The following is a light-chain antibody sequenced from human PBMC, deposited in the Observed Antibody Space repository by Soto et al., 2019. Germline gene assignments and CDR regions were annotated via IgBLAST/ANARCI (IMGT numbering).Light chain of an antibody. CDR2: AAS. Sequence: IQMTQSPSSLSASVGDRVTITCRASQSISSYLNWYQQKPGKAPKLLIYAASSLQSGVPSRFSGSGSGTDFTLTISSLQPEDFALYYCLQYDNWPPWTFGQGTKVDIK. CDR3: LQYDNWPPWT. J-gene: IGKJ1*01. V-gene: IGKV1-39*01. CDR1: QSISSY.